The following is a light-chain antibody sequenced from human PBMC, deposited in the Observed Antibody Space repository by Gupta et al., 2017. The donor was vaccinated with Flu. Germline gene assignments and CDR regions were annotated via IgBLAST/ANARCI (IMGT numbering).Light chain of an antibody. CDR3: QQYNSFSYT. CDR2: AAS. Sequence: DLQLTHSPPTLSASVGDSVTITCRASQTITNWLAWYQQKPGKVPKLLLYAASTLESGVPSRFSGSGSGTEFTLTITSLQPDDFATYYCQQYNSFSYTFGQGTKLEIK. CDR1: QTITNW. V-gene: IGKV1-5*03. J-gene: IGKJ2*01.